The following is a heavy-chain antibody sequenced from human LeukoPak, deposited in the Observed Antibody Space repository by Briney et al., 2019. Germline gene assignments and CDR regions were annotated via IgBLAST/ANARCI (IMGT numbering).Heavy chain of an antibody. Sequence: ASVKVSCKASGYTFTGYYMHWVRQAPGQGLEWMGWINPHSGGTNYAQKFQGRVTMTRDTSISTAYMELSRLRSDDTAVYYCARGDWNYDYWGQGTLVTVSS. V-gene: IGHV1-2*02. D-gene: IGHD1-7*01. CDR1: GYTFTGYY. CDR2: INPHSGGT. CDR3: ARGDWNYDY. J-gene: IGHJ4*02.